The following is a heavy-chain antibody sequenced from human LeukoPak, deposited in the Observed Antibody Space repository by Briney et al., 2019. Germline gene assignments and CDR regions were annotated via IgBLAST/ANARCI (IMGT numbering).Heavy chain of an antibody. CDR1: GFTFSSNL. CDR3: AREEICSNGVYSSCMDV. J-gene: IGHJ6*03. Sequence: PGGSLRLSCAASGFTFSSNLMHWVRQAPGKGLVWVARINSDGSSTSYADSVKGRLTISRDNAKNTLYLQMKSLRAEDTAVYYCAREEICSNGVYSSCMDVWGKGTTVTVSS. D-gene: IGHD2-8*01. V-gene: IGHV3-74*01. CDR2: INSDGSST.